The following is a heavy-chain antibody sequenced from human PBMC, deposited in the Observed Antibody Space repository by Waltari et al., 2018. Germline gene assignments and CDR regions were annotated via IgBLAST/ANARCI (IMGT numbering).Heavy chain of an antibody. CDR3: ARDTWVGRNWDDRGRWFDP. Sequence: QKRLVESGGGFVLTGKSLRLSCAASGFTFTSHAMHWVRQSAGKGLKWVALISYDGNTKYYADSVKGRFTISRDDSNNTLFLQMDNVRPEDTAIYHCARDTWVGRNWDDRGRWFDPWGQGTLVTVSS. V-gene: IGHV3-30-3*01. CDR1: GFTFTSHA. J-gene: IGHJ5*02. CDR2: ISYDGNTK. D-gene: IGHD1-20*01.